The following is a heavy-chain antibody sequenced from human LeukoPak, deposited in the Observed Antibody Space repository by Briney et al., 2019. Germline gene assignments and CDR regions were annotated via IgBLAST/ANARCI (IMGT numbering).Heavy chain of an antibody. V-gene: IGHV1-18*01. J-gene: IGHJ2*01. Sequence: RWASVTVSCKASGYTFTTHGIAWVRQAPEQGLEWMGWISAHNGNTNYAQSLQGRVTMTTDTSTNTAYMELRSLRSDDTAVYYCARDGYFDLWGRGTLVTVSS. CDR1: GYTFTTHG. CDR2: ISAHNGNT. CDR3: ARDGYFDL.